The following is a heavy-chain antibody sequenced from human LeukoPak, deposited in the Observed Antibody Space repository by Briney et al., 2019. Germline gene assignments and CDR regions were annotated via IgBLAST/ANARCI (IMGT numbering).Heavy chain of an antibody. V-gene: IGHV3-7*01. CDR1: GFTFSNYW. CDR3: AREMGL. D-gene: IGHD5-24*01. J-gene: IGHJ4*02. CDR2: INRDGSER. Sequence: GGSLRLSCAASGFTFSNYWMTWVRQAPGKGLEWVANINRDGSERYYVDSVKGRFTISRDDAKSSLYLQMNSLRAEDTAVYYCAREMGLWGQGTLVTVSS.